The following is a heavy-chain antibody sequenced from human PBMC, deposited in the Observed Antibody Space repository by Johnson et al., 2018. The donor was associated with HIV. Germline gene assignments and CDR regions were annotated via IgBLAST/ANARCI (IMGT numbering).Heavy chain of an antibody. CDR3: ATYYYDSSGYSYAFDI. J-gene: IGHJ3*02. Sequence: VQLVESGGGLVQPGGSLRLSCAASGFTVSSNYMSWVRQAPGTGLAWVSVIYSGGSTYYADSVKGRFTISRDNSKNTLYLQMNSLRAEDTAVYYCATYYYDSSGYSYAFDIWGQGTMVTVSS. CDR2: IYSGGST. D-gene: IGHD3-22*01. V-gene: IGHV3-66*01. CDR1: GFTVSSNY.